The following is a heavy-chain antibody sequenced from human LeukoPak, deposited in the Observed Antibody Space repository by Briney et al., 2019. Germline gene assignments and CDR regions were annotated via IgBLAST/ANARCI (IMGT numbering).Heavy chain of an antibody. Sequence: SGPTLVKPTETLTLTCTFSGLSLSTGGVGVVWIRQPPGKALEWLAVTYWNGDKRYNPSLKYRLTISKDTSKNQEVLTMTNMDPVDTAIYYCGHRRESYDYHGVDVWGQGTTVTVSS. J-gene: IGHJ6*02. V-gene: IGHV2-5*01. CDR1: GLSLSTGGVG. D-gene: IGHD3-10*01. CDR3: GHRRESYDYHGVDV. CDR2: TYWNGDK.